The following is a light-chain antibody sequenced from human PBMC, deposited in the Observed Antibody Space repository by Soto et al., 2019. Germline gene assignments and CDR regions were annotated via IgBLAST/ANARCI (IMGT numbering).Light chain of an antibody. Sequence: DIQMTQSPSTLSASVEDRVTITCRASQSIGDLLAWYQQKPGEAPKLLIYKASYLESGVPSRFSGSGSGTEFTLTISSLQPEDLATYYCQHYSAFSVTFGQGTKV. CDR1: QSIGDL. CDR3: QHYSAFSVT. V-gene: IGKV1-5*03. CDR2: KAS. J-gene: IGKJ1*01.